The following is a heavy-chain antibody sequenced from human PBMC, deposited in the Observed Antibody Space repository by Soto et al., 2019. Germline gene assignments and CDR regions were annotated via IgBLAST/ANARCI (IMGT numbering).Heavy chain of an antibody. Sequence: EVQLVESGGGLVKPGGSLRLSCAASGITFINAWMSWVRQAPGKGLEWVGRIKSKTDGGTADYAAPVKGRFSISRDDSKTMLYLQMNSLKTEDTAVYYCTTDPGDYEDFWGQGTLVTVSS. J-gene: IGHJ4*02. D-gene: IGHD4-17*01. CDR1: GITFINAW. V-gene: IGHV3-15*01. CDR3: TTDPGDYEDF. CDR2: IKSKTDGGTA.